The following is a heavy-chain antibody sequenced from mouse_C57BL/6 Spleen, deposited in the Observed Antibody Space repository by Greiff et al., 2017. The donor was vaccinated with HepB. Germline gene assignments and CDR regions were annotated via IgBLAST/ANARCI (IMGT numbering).Heavy chain of an antibody. CDR3: AAYGCGSFAH. D-gene: IGHD1-1*02. Sequence: QVQLQQPGAELVKPGASLKVSCKASGYTFTSYWTHWVEQRPGQGLEWIGRIHPSDSDTNYNQKFKGKSTLPVGKSSRTAYMQLSSLSSVDSGVCDCAAYGCGSFAHWGQGTLGTVSA. V-gene: IGHV1-74*01. CDR2: IHPSDSDT. CDR1: GYTFTSYW. J-gene: IGHJ3*01.